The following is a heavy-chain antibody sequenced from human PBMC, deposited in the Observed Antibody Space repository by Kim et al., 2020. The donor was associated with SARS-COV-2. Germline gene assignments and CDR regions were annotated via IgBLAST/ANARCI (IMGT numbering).Heavy chain of an antibody. CDR3: ARRHLSMDV. V-gene: IGHV1-8*01. Sequence: ASVKVSCKASGYTFTSHDIKWVRQATGQGLEWMGWMNPNSGNTGYAQRFQGRVTMTRNTSISTAYMELSSMRSEDTAVYFCARRHLSMDVWGQGTTVTVS. CDR1: GYTFTSHD. CDR2: MNPNSGNT. J-gene: IGHJ6*02.